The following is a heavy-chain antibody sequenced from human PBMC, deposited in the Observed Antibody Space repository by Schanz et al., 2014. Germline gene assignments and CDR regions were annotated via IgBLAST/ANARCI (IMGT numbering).Heavy chain of an antibody. V-gene: IGHV3-21*01. CDR1: EFTFSSYK. CDR3: ARDSRPNYDFLTAYYSIDY. J-gene: IGHJ4*02. D-gene: IGHD3-9*01. Sequence: EVQLLDSGGGLVQPGGSLRLSCEASEFTFSSYKMNWVRQAPGKGLEWVSSISSSGSYIHYADSVKGRFTISRDNAKNTLYLQMNSLRAEDTAVYYCARDSRPNYDFLTAYYSIDYWGQGTLVTVSS. CDR2: ISSSGSYI.